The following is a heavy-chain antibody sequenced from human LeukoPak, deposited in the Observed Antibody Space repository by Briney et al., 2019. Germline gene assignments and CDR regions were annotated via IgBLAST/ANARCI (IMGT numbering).Heavy chain of an antibody. CDR3: AKRGVVIRVILVGFHKEAYYFDS. Sequence: PGGSLRLSCAVSGITLSNYGMSWVRQVPGKGLEWFAGIGGSGGRTNYADSVKGRFTISRDNPKNTLYLQMNSLRAEDTAVYFCAKRGVVIRVILVGFHKEAYYFDSWGQGALVIVSS. CDR1: GITLSNYG. J-gene: IGHJ4*02. V-gene: IGHV3-23*01. D-gene: IGHD3-22*01. CDR2: IGGSGGRT.